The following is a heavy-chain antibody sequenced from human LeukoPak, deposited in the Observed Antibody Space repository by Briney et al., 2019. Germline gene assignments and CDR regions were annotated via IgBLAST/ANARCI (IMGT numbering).Heavy chain of an antibody. CDR1: GFTFSSYD. V-gene: IGHV3-13*01. D-gene: IGHD3-10*01. J-gene: IGHJ3*02. CDR3: AREGLGDASDI. CDR2: IGTAGDT. Sequence: GGSLRLSCAASGFTFSSYDMHWVRQATGKGLEWVSAIGTAGDTYYPGSVKGRFTISRENAKNSLYLQMNSLRAGDTAVYYCAREGLGDASDIWGQGTMVTVSS.